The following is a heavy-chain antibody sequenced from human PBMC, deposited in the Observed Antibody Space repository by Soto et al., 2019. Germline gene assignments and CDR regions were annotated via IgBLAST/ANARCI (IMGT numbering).Heavy chain of an antibody. Sequence: PGESLKISCQGSGYNFANYWIGWVRQMPGKGLEWMGIIYPGDSDTRYSPSFQGQVTISADKSISTAYLQWSSLKASDTAMYYCARRLATYCSGGSCYEPYGMDVWGQGTTVTVSS. V-gene: IGHV5-51*01. CDR1: GYNFANYW. CDR2: IYPGDSDT. D-gene: IGHD2-15*01. J-gene: IGHJ6*02. CDR3: ARRLATYCSGGSCYEPYGMDV.